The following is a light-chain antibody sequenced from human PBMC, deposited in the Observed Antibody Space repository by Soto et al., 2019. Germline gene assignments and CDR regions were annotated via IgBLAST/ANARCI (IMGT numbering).Light chain of an antibody. CDR2: EVN. V-gene: IGLV2-14*01. Sequence: QPALTHPASLSGSPGQLITLSCTGTSSDLGAYGYVSWFQQRSDRAPKSLISEVNNRPSGVSMRCFGSKSGNTAYLTISGLQVEGDAEYLCFPLTTARTHIFG. J-gene: IGLJ2*01. CDR3: FPLTTARTHI. CDR1: SSDLGAYGY.